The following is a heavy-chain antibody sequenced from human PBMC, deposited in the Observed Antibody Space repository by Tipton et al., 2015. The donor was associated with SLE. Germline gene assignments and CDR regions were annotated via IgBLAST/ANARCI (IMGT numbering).Heavy chain of an antibody. CDR1: GGSISSGGYY. CDR2: INHSGST. D-gene: IGHD3-10*01. V-gene: IGHV4-34*01. CDR3: ARGGGSGTNGGAFDI. Sequence: TLSLTCTVSGGSISSGGYYWSWIRQHPGKGLEWIGEINHSGSTNYNPSLKSRVTISVDTSKNQFSLKLSSVTAADTAVYYCARGGGSGTNGGAFDIWGQGTMVTVSS. J-gene: IGHJ3*02.